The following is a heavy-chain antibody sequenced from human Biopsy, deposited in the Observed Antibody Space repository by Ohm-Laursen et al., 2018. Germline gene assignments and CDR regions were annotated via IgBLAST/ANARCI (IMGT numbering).Heavy chain of an antibody. CDR1: GGSISSYY. Sequence: GTLSLTCTVSGGSISSYYWNWIRQPPGKALEWIGYIYFTGRTSYNPSLKSRVTMSVNTSKKQFPLRLSSVTAADTAVYYCASAGYNPDWNFDLWGRGTRVTVSS. CDR3: ASAGYNPDWNFDL. V-gene: IGHV4-59*12. D-gene: IGHD5-24*01. J-gene: IGHJ2*01. CDR2: IYFTGRT.